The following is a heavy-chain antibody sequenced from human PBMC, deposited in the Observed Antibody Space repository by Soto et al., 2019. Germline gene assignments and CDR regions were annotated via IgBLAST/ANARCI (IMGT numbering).Heavy chain of an antibody. CDR2: VYYSGTI. V-gene: IGHV4-59*01. J-gene: IGHJ6*02. Sequence: WIWIRQPPGKGLEWIGYVYYSGTINYNPSLKSRVTISVDTSKNQFSLRLTSVTAADTAVYYCARASMTTIAMDVWGRGTTVTVSS. D-gene: IGHD4-17*01. CDR3: ARASMTTIAMDV.